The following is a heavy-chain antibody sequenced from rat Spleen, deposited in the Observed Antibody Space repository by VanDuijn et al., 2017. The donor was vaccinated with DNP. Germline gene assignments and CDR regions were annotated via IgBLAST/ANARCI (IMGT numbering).Heavy chain of an antibody. J-gene: IGHJ4*01. V-gene: IGHV5-7*01. CDR2: IRSGGTRT. D-gene: IGHD1-5*01. CDR1: RITFSDHN. Sequence: EVQLVESGGGLVQPGRSLKLSCEVSRITFSDHNMAWVRQAPKQGLEWVATIRSGGTRTYYSASVKGRFTISRDDAKSSLYLQMNSLRSEDTATYYCTRIGTTTRVMDAWGQGVMVTVSS. CDR3: TRIGTTTRVMDA.